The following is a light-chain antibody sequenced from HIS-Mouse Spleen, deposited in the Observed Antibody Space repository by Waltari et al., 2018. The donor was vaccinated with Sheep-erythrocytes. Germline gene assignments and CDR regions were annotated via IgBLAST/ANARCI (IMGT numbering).Light chain of an antibody. CDR3: CSYAGSYNHV. V-gene: IGLV2-11*01. CDR2: DVS. Sequence: QSALTQPRSVSGSPGQSVTISCTGTSSDVGGYNYCSWYQQHTGKAPKLMIYDVSKRPSGVPDRFSGSKSGNTASLTISGLQAEDEADYYCCSYAGSYNHVFATGTKVTVL. CDR1: SSDVGGYNY. J-gene: IGLJ1*01.